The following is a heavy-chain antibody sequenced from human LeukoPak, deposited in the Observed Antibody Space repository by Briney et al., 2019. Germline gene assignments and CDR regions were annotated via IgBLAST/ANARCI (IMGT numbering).Heavy chain of an antibody. CDR3: ARAGYYDSQAIDY. J-gene: IGHJ4*02. V-gene: IGHV3-53*01. CDR1: GFTVSSNY. D-gene: IGHD3-22*01. Sequence: GGSLRLSCAASGFTVSSNYMSWVRQAPGKGLEWVSVIYSGGSTYYADSVKGRFTISRDNSKNTLYLQMNSLRAEDTAVYYCARAGYYDSQAIDYWGQGTLVTVSS. CDR2: IYSGGST.